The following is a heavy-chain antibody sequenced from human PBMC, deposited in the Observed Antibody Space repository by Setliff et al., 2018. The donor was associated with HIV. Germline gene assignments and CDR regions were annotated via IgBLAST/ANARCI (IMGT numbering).Heavy chain of an antibody. D-gene: IGHD1-26*01. Sequence: GASVQVSCKSSAGSFSIFAINWVRQAPGQGLEWMGGMMTIFSTTNYARKFQGSVTITTDESTGTAYMELSNLRSEDTAVYYCATEGAGGSYQRASALDVWGQGTMVTVSS. J-gene: IGHJ3*01. CDR1: AGSFSIFA. CDR3: ATEGAGGSYQRASALDV. CDR2: MMTIFSTT. V-gene: IGHV1-69*05.